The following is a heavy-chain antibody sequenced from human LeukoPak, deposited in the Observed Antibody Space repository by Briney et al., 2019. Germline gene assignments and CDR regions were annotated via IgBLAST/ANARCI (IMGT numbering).Heavy chain of an antibody. Sequence: GGSLRLSCAASGFTFSSYSMNWVRQAPGKGLEWVSYISSSSSTIYYADSVKGRFTISRDNAKSSLYLQMNSLRAEDTAVYYCARGPQVVISKAPFDYWGQGTLVTVSS. CDR2: ISSSSSTI. CDR1: GFTFSSYS. D-gene: IGHD3-22*01. J-gene: IGHJ4*02. V-gene: IGHV3-48*01. CDR3: ARGPQVVISKAPFDY.